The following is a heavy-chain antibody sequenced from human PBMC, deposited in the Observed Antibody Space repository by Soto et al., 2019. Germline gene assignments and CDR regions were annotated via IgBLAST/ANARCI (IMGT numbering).Heavy chain of an antibody. CDR2: IYYSGST. D-gene: IGHD5-18*01. V-gene: IGHV4-30-4*01. CDR1: GGSISSGDYY. J-gene: IGHJ4*02. Sequence: SETLSLTCTVSGGSISSGDYYWSWIRQPPGKGLEWIGYIYYSGSTYYNPSLKSRVTISVDTSKNQFSLKLSSVTAADTAVYYCATGTAMVPEGYYFDYWGQGTLVTVSS. CDR3: ATGTAMVPEGYYFDY.